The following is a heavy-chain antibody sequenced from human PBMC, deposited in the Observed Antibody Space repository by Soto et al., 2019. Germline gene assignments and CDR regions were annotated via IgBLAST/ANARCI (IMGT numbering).Heavy chain of an antibody. D-gene: IGHD4-4*01. V-gene: IGHV1-8*02. J-gene: IGHJ6*03. CDR3: ARSAPFSNAALECLYHKDV. Sequence: ASVKVSCKASGYIFTSYNINWVRQAAGHGLEWMGWVNPDSGHTVYAQKFQGRVTMTRDTSIGTAHMELRSLTPEDTAVYYCARSAPFSNAALECLYHKDVWGKGASVTVSS. CDR1: GYIFTSYN. CDR2: VNPDSGHT.